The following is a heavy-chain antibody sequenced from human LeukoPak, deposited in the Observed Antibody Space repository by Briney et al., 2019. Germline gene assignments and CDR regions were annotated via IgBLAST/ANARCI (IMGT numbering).Heavy chain of an antibody. CDR1: GYTFTSYY. D-gene: IGHD3-22*01. J-gene: IGHJ4*02. CDR2: INPSGGST. CDR3: ARVANRDSSGYYEALDF. Sequence: ASVKVSCKASGYTFTSYYMHWVRQAPGQGLEWMGIINPSGGSTSYPQKLQGRVTTTRDTSTSTVYMELSSLRSEDTAVYYCARVANRDSSGYYEALDFWGQGTLVTVSS. V-gene: IGHV1-46*04.